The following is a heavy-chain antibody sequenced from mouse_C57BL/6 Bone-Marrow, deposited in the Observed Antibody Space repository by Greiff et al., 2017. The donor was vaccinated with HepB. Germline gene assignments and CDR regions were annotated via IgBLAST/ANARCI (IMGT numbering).Heavy chain of an antibody. CDR3: ASRAPHVDY. CDR2: INPYNGGT. J-gene: IGHJ2*01. V-gene: IGHV1-19*01. CDR1: GYTFTDYY. Sequence: VQLQQSGPVLVKPGASVKMSCKASGYTFTDYYMNWVKQSHGKSLEWIGVINPYNGGTSYNQKFKGKATLTVDKSSSTAYMELNSLTSEDSAVYYCASRAPHVDYWGQGTTLTVSS.